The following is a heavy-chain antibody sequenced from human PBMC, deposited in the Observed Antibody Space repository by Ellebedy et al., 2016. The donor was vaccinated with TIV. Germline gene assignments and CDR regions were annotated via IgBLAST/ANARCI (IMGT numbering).Heavy chain of an antibody. J-gene: IGHJ4*02. CDR3: ASFIFGEVIDF. Sequence: ASVKVSCKASASTFTAYYIHWVRQPPGQGLEWMGWLDPKTGATNYAQKFRGRVTMTRDMSTSPAYLDLRGLRSDDTASYYCASFIFGEVIDFWGQGTLVTVSS. V-gene: IGHV1-2*02. CDR2: LDPKTGAT. CDR1: ASTFTAYY. D-gene: IGHD3-16*02.